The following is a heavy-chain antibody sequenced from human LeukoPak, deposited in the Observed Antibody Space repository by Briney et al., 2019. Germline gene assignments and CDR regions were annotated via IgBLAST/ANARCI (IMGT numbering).Heavy chain of an antibody. J-gene: IGHJ4*02. V-gene: IGHV1-18*04. CDR3: ARDGCSSTSCYPPGFDY. CDR1: GYTFTSYG. Sequence: ASVKVSCKASGYTFTSYGISWVRQAPGQGLEWMGWISAYNGNTNHAQKLQGRVTMTTDTSTSTAYMELRSLRSDDTAVYYCARDGCSSTSCYPPGFDYWGQGTLVTVSS. CDR2: ISAYNGNT. D-gene: IGHD2-2*01.